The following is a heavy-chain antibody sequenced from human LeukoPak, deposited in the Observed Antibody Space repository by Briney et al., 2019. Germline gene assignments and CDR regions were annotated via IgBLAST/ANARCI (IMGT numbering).Heavy chain of an antibody. CDR1: GFTFTSSA. CDR3: AAVAIGSSGYYQWDAFDI. CDR2: IVVGSGNT. D-gene: IGHD3-22*01. J-gene: IGHJ3*02. V-gene: IGHV1-58*02. Sequence: SVKVSCKASGFTFTSSAMQWVRQARGQRLEWIGWIVVGSGNTNYAQKFQERVTITRDMSTSTAYMELSSLRSEDTAVYYCAAVAIGSSGYYQWDAFDIWGQGTMVTVSS.